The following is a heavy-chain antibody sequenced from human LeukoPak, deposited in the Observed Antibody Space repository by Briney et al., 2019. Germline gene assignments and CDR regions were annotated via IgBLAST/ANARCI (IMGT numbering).Heavy chain of an antibody. CDR2: IYPDDSDT. CDR3: ARSRDSNCYYYLI. D-gene: IGHD3-22*01. V-gene: IGHV5-51*01. CDR1: GYTFTNYW. Sequence: GESLKISCEASGYTFTNYWIGWVRQMPGKGLEWMGIIYPDDSDTKYSPSFQGQVTISADKSISTAYLQWSSLKAADTAMYYCARSRDSNCYYYLIWGQGTLVSVSS. J-gene: IGHJ4*02.